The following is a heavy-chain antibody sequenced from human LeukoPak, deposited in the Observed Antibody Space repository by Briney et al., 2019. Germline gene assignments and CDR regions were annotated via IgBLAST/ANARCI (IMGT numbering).Heavy chain of an antibody. J-gene: IGHJ3*02. CDR1: GGSFSGYY. Sequence: SQTLSLTCAVYGGSFSGYYWSWIRQPPGKGLEWIGEINHSGSTNYNPSLKSRVTISVDTSKNQFSLKLSSVTAADTAVYYCARRTTVTTSYAFDIWGQGTMATVSS. CDR2: INHSGST. V-gene: IGHV4-34*01. D-gene: IGHD4-17*01. CDR3: ARRTTVTTSYAFDI.